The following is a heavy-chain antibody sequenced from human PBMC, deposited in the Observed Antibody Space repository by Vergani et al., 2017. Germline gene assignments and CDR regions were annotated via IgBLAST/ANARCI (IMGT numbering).Heavy chain of an antibody. CDR3: ARRGGYCSSTSCYFAFDI. CDR1: GGSISSYY. J-gene: IGHJ3*02. Sequence: QVQLQESGPGLVKPSETLSLTCTVSGGSISSYYWSWIRQPPGKGLEWVGYIYYSGSTNYNPSLKSRVTISVDTSKNQFSLKLSSVTAADPAVYYFARRGGYCSSTSCYFAFDIWGQGTMVTVSS. CDR2: IYYSGST. D-gene: IGHD2-2*01. V-gene: IGHV4-59*08.